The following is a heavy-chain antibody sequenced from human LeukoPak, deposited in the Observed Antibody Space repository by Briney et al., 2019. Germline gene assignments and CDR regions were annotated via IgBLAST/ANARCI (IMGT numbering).Heavy chain of an antibody. CDR1: AFTFSSYA. J-gene: IGHJ4*02. CDR2: ISGSGGST. V-gene: IGHV3-23*01. Sequence: GGSLRLSRAASAFTFSSYAMSWVRQAPGKGLEWVSAISGSGGSTYYADSVKGRFTISRDNSKNTLYLQMNSLRAEDTAVYYCAKDYDSSGYYEYYFDYWGQGTLVTVSS. CDR3: AKDYDSSGYYEYYFDY. D-gene: IGHD3-22*01.